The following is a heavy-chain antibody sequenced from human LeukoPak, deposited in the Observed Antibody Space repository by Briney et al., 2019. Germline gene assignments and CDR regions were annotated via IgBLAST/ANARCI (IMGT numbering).Heavy chain of an antibody. CDR1: GFTVSSNY. J-gene: IGHJ4*02. V-gene: IGHV3-53*05. CDR2: IYSGGSA. CDR3: ARVRDTAMVRGPSDY. D-gene: IGHD5-18*01. Sequence: GGSLRLSCAASGFTVSSNYMSWVRQAPGKGLEWVSVIYSGGSAYYADSVKGRFTISRDNAKSSLHLQMNSLRAEDTAVYYCARVRDTAMVRGPSDYWGQGTLVTVSS.